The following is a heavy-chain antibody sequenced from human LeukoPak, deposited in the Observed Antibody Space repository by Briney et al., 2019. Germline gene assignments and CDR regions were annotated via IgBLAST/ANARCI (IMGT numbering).Heavy chain of an antibody. CDR3: ARVLRYYYGSGEVDP. J-gene: IGHJ5*02. Sequence: SQTLSLTCPLSAGSITSGGYYWSWLRQHPGKGLEWIGYIYFSGSTYYNPSLKTRVTISVDTFKNQFPLELSSVTAADTAVYYCARVLRYYYGSGEVDPWGQGTLVTVSS. CDR2: IYFSGST. V-gene: IGHV4-31*03. CDR1: AGSITSGGYY. D-gene: IGHD3-10*01.